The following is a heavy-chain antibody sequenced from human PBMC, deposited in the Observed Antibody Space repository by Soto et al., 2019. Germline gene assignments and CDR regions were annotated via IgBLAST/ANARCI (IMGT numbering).Heavy chain of an antibody. J-gene: IGHJ6*02. CDR3: AIEPYYYGSGSYPLTYYCGMDV. D-gene: IGHD3-10*01. V-gene: IGHV1-3*01. CDR1: GYTFTSYA. Sequence: QVQLVQSGAEVKKPGASVKVSCKASGYTFTSYAMHWVRQAPGQRLEWMGWINAGNGNTKYSQKFQGRVTITRDTSAGTAYMGLSSLRSEGTAVYYCAIEPYYYGSGSYPLTYYCGMDVWGQGATVTVSS. CDR2: INAGNGNT.